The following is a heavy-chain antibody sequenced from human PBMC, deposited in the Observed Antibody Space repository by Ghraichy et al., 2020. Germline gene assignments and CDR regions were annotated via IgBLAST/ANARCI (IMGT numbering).Heavy chain of an antibody. CDR1: GYTFTRYG. D-gene: IGHD2-15*01. CDR3: ARVGGVVAVRSTSIDY. Sequence: ASVKVSCKDSGYTFTRYGISWVRQAPGQGLEWMGWISAYNGNTNYAQTLQCRVTMTTDTSTSTAYMELRSLRSDDTAVYYCARVGGVVAVRSTSIDYWGQGTLATVSS. V-gene: IGHV1-18*04. J-gene: IGHJ4*02. CDR2: ISAYNGNT.